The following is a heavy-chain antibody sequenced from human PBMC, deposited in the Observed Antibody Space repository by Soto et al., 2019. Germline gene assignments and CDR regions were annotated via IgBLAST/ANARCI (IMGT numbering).Heavy chain of an antibody. V-gene: IGHV4-30-4*01. CDR1: GGSVNNNDYY. CDR2: MHYSGST. D-gene: IGHD1-26*01. J-gene: IGHJ1*01. CDR3: ARDSGSGSL. Sequence: QVQLQESGPGLVKASQTLSLTCTVSGGSVNNNDYYWSWIRQPPGKGLEWIGNMHYSGSTGYNPSLRSRVSVSVDTSKNHFSLKMNSVTPADTAVYYCARDSGSGSLWGQGTLVTVSS.